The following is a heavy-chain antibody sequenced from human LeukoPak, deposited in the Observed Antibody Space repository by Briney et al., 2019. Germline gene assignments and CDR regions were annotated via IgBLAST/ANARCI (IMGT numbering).Heavy chain of an antibody. CDR3: AKETDYGDHIDY. V-gene: IGHV3-23*01. CDR1: GFTFSSYA. Sequence: GGSLRLSCVASGFTFSSYAMSWVRQAPGKGLEWVSGISGSGGSTYYADSVKGRFTISRDNSKNTLYLQMNSLRAGDTAVYYCAKETDYGDHIDYWGQGTLVTVSS. J-gene: IGHJ4*02. CDR2: ISGSGGST. D-gene: IGHD4-17*01.